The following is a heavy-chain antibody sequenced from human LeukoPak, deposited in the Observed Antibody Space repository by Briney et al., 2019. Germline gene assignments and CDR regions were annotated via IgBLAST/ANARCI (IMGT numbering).Heavy chain of an antibody. CDR2: IYYSGST. D-gene: IGHD6-13*01. Sequence: SETLSLTCTVSGGSISSYYWSWIRQPPGKGLEWIGYIYYSGSTNYNPSLKSRVTISVDTSKNQFSLKLSSVTTADTAVYYCARDSSSWYPDYWGQGTLVTVSS. J-gene: IGHJ4*02. CDR3: ARDSSSWYPDY. V-gene: IGHV4-59*01. CDR1: GGSISSYY.